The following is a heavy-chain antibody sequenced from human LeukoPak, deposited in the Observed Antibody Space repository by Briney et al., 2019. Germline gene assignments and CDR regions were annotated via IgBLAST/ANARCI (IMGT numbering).Heavy chain of an antibody. CDR1: GFTFSDAW. J-gene: IGHJ4*02. CDR3: TDLGPSLDY. D-gene: IGHD3-16*01. CDR2: IKSKTYGGTT. V-gene: IGHV3-15*01. Sequence: PGGSLRLSCAASGFTFSDAWMSWVRQAPGKGLEWVGRIKSKTYGGTTDYAAPVKGRFTISRDDSKNMLYLQMNSLKTEDTAVYYCTDLGPSLDYWGQGTLVTVSS.